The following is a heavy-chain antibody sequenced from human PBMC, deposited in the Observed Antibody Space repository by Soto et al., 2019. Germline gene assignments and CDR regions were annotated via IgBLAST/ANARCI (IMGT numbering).Heavy chain of an antibody. CDR2: IYHSGST. CDR1: SGSISSSNW. D-gene: IGHD4-17*01. CDR3: ARANYGDYAGGAFDI. Sequence: SETLSLTCAVSSGSISSSNWWSWVRQPPGKGLEWIGEIYHSGSTNYNPSLKSRVTISVDKSKNQFSLKLSSVTAADTAVYYCARANYGDYAGGAFDIWGQGTMVTVSS. V-gene: IGHV4-4*02. J-gene: IGHJ3*02.